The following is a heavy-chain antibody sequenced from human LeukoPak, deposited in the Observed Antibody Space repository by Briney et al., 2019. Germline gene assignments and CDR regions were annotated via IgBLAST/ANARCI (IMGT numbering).Heavy chain of an antibody. D-gene: IGHD3-22*01. CDR2: INVSGGST. CDR3: AKRPYDISGYYSY. Sequence: GGSLRLSCAASGFTFSSYAMSWVRQAPGRGLEWVSTINVSGGSTYYADSVKGRFTISRDNSKNTLYLQMNSRRAEDTAVYYCAKRPYDISGYYSYWGQGTLVTVSS. V-gene: IGHV3-23*01. J-gene: IGHJ4*02. CDR1: GFTFSSYA.